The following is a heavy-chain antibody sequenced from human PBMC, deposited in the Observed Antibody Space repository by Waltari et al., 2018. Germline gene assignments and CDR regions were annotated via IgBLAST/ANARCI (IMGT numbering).Heavy chain of an antibody. CDR3: ARLVTIFSFDY. Sequence: QLQLQESGPGLVKPSETLSLTCTVSGGSISSSSYYWGWIRQPPGKGLEWIGSIYYSGSTYYNPSLKSRVTISVDTSKNQFSLKLSSVTAADTVVYYCARLVTIFSFDYWGQGTLVTVSS. CDR2: IYYSGST. V-gene: IGHV4-39*01. D-gene: IGHD3-9*01. CDR1: GGSISSSSYY. J-gene: IGHJ4*02.